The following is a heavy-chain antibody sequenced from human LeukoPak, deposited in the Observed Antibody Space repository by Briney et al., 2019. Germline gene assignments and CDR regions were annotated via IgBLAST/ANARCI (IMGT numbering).Heavy chain of an antibody. D-gene: IGHD1-26*01. V-gene: IGHV3-13*01. Sequence: PGGSLRLSCVASRFTFINYDIHWVRQPTGKGLEWVSAINTAGDAYYSGSAKGRFTISRENVKNSLYVQMNSLRAGDTAVYYCVRRGNYAIFDHWGEGTLVTVSS. CDR3: VRRGNYAIFDH. CDR1: RFTFINYD. CDR2: INTAGDA. J-gene: IGHJ4*02.